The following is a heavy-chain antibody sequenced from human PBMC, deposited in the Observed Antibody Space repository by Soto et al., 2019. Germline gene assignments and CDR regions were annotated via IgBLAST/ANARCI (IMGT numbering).Heavy chain of an antibody. CDR2: IYSGGST. J-gene: IGHJ6*03. Sequence: GGSLRLSCAASGFTVSSNYMSWVRQAPGKGLEWVSVIYSGGSTYYADSVKGRFTISRDNSKNTLYLQMNSLRAEDTAVYYCSWRLEYYYYYYMDVWGKGTTVTVSS. CDR1: GFTVSSNY. CDR3: SWRLEYYYYYYMDV. D-gene: IGHD3-16*01. V-gene: IGHV3-66*01.